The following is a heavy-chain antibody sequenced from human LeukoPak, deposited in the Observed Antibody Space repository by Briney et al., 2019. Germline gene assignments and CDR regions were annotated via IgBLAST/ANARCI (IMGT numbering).Heavy chain of an antibody. J-gene: IGHJ4*02. Sequence: SETLSLTCTVSGGSISSGGYYWSWIRQPPGKGLEWIGYIYYSGSTNYNPSLKSRVTISVDTSKNQFSLKLSSVTAADTAVYYCARGIAAADDYWGQGTLVTVSS. D-gene: IGHD6-13*01. CDR2: IYYSGST. V-gene: IGHV4-61*08. CDR1: GGSISSGGYY. CDR3: ARGIAAADDY.